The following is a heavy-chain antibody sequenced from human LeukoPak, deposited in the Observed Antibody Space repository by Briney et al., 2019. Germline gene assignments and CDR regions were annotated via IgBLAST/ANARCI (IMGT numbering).Heavy chain of an antibody. Sequence: SETLSLTCTVSGGSISSSSYYWGWIRQPPGKGLECIGSIYYSGSTYYNPSLKSRVTISVDTSKNQLSPKLSSVTAADTAVYYCARAGGAVALATYWGQGTLVTVSS. J-gene: IGHJ4*02. CDR3: ARAGGAVALATY. V-gene: IGHV4-39*01. D-gene: IGHD6-19*01. CDR1: GGSISSSSYY. CDR2: IYYSGST.